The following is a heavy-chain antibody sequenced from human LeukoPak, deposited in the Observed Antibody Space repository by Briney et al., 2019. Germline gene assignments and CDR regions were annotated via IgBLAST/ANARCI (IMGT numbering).Heavy chain of an antibody. V-gene: IGHV4-34*01. CDR2: INHSGST. Sequence: GSLRVSCAASEFTFSSYAMNWVSQPPGKGLEWIGEINHSGSTNYNPSLKSRVTKSVDTSKNQFSLKLSSVTAADTAVYYCAREEIRSWFDPWGQGTLVTVSS. D-gene: IGHD5-24*01. J-gene: IGHJ5*02. CDR1: EFTFSSYA. CDR3: AREEIRSWFDP.